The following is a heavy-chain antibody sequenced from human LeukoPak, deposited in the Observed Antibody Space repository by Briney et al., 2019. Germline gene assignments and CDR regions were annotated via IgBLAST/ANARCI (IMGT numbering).Heavy chain of an antibody. CDR1: GFTFSSYA. D-gene: IGHD3-10*01. CDR2: ISSNGGST. V-gene: IGHV3-64*01. J-gene: IGHJ4*02. Sequence: GGSLRLSCAASGFTFSSYAMHWVRQAPGKGLEYVSAISSNGGSTYYANSVKGRFTISRDNAKNSLYLQMNSLRAEDTAVYYCARILGGLWFGEKVHFDYWGQGTLVTVSS. CDR3: ARILGGLWFGEKVHFDY.